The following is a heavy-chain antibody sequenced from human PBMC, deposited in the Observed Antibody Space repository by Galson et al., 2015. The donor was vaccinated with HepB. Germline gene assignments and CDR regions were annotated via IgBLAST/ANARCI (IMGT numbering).Heavy chain of an antibody. CDR2: MYYSGST. CDR1: GGSISSTSYY. J-gene: IGHJ4*02. Sequence: TLSLTCTVSGGSISSTSYYWGWIRQPPGKGLEWIGTMYYSGSTYYNPSLKSRVTISVDRSKNQISLKLSSVTAADTAVYYCARSFMIMSIGYFDYWGQGTLVTVSS. CDR3: ARSFMIMSIGYFDY. D-gene: IGHD3-16*01. V-gene: IGHV4-39*01.